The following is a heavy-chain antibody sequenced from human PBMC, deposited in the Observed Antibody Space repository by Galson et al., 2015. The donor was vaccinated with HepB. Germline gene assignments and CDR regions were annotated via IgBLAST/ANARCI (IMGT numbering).Heavy chain of an antibody. CDR2: IKQDGSVK. D-gene: IGHD2-15*01. CDR3: ARLGYCSGSNCFYSMDV. CDR1: GFTFSSYW. Sequence: SLKLSCAASGFTFSSYWMSWVRQAPGKGLEWVANIKQDGSVKYYVDSLKGRFTISRDNAENSLYLQMDSLRAEDTALYYCARLGYCSGSNCFYSMDVWGQGTTVTASS. V-gene: IGHV3-7*01. J-gene: IGHJ6*02.